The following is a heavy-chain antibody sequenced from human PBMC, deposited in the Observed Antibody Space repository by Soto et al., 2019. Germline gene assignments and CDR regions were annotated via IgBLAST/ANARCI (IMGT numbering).Heavy chain of an antibody. D-gene: IGHD6-19*01. J-gene: IGHJ4*02. Sequence: GGSLRLSCAASGFTFSSYAMSWVRQAPGKGLEWVSAISGSGGSTYYADSVKGRFTISRVNSKNTLYLQMNSLRAEDTAVYYCAKGGYSRGWYGDWGQGTLVTVSS. CDR2: ISGSGGST. V-gene: IGHV3-23*01. CDR3: AKGGYSRGWYGD. CDR1: GFTFSSYA.